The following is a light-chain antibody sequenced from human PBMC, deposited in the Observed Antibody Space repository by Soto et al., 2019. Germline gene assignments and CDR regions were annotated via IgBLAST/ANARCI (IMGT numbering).Light chain of an antibody. CDR3: QQYNIWPQT. CDR1: KSFSHSY. J-gene: IGKJ1*01. V-gene: IGKV3-15*01. Sequence: MTQSPSTLSASVGDRVTLSCRASKSFSHSYLAWYQQKPGQAPRLLIYGASTRATGIPARFSGSGSGTEFTLTISSLQSEDFAVYFCQQYNIWPQTFGQGTKVDIK. CDR2: GAS.